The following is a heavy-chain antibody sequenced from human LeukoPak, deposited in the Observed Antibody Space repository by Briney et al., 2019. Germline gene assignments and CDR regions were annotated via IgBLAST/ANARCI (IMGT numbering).Heavy chain of an antibody. CDR2: VSISSGTI. V-gene: IGHV3-48*04. CDR3: ARDGAGSTSYYYYGMDV. J-gene: IGHJ6*02. CDR1: GFTFSGHN. D-gene: IGHD3-10*01. Sequence: PGGSLRLSCAASGFTFSGHNMNLVRQAPGKGLGWISFVSISSGTIYYADSVNGRFRISRDNAKNSLYLKMNSLRAEDTAVYYCARDGAGSTSYYYYGMDVWGQGTTVTVSS.